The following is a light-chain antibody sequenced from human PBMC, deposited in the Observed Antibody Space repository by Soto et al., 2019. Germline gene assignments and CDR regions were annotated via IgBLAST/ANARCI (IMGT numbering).Light chain of an antibody. Sequence: DIQMTQSPSTLSGSVGDRVTITCRASQTISSWLAWYQQKPGKAPKLLSYKASTLKSGVPSRFSGSGSGTGFTLTIRSLQPDDFATYYCQHYNSYSESFGQGTKVELK. CDR1: QTISSW. V-gene: IGKV1-5*03. J-gene: IGKJ1*01. CDR3: QHYNSYSES. CDR2: KAS.